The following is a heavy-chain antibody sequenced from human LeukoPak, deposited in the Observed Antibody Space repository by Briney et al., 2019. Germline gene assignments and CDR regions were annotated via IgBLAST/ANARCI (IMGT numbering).Heavy chain of an antibody. CDR1: GGSISSYY. CDR2: IYYSGST. J-gene: IGHJ2*01. Sequence: SETLSLTCTVSGGSISSYYWSWIRQPPGKGLEWIGYIYYSGSTNYNPSLKSRVTISVDTSKNQFSLKLSSVTAADTAVYYCARESSGWSRLGHFDLWGRGTLVTVSS. CDR3: ARESSGWSRLGHFDL. V-gene: IGHV4-59*01. D-gene: IGHD6-19*01.